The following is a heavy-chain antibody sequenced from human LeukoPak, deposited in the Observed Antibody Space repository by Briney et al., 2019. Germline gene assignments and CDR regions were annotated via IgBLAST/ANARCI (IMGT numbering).Heavy chain of an antibody. CDR2: TYYRSKWYN. V-gene: IGHV6-1*01. D-gene: IGHD6-19*01. CDR1: GDSVSSNSAA. CDR3: ARGGIAVAGNNWFDP. J-gene: IGHJ5*02. Sequence: SQTLSLTCAISGDSVSSNSAAWNWIRQSPSRGLEWLGRTYYRSKWYNDYAVSVKGRITINPDTSKNQFSLQLNSVTPEDTAVYYCARGGIAVAGNNWFDPWGQGTLVTVSS.